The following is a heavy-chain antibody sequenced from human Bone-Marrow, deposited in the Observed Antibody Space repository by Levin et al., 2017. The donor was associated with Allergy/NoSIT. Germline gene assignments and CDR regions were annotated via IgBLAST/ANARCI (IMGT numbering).Heavy chain of an antibody. D-gene: IGHD1-26*01. CDR1: GFMFGDYA. V-gene: IGHV3-9*01. CDR3: ARDIGTDYTDGLFDF. Sequence: AGGSLRLSCDASGFMFGDYAMHWVRQAPGKGLEWVAGISWNAGASGYADSVQGRFTISRDNGKNSLTLQMNSLRGDDTAFYYCARDIGTDYTDGLFDFWGQATLVTVSS. J-gene: IGHJ4*02. CDR2: ISWNAGAS.